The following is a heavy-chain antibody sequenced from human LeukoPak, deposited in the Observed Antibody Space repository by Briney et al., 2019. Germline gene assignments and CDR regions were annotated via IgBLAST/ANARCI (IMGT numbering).Heavy chain of an antibody. J-gene: IGHJ4*02. D-gene: IGHD3-9*01. CDR2: INPNSGGT. V-gene: IGHV1-2*02. Sequence: ASLKVSCKASGCTFTGYYMHWVRQAPGQGREWMGWINPNSGGTNYAQKFQGRVTMTRDTSISTAYMELSRLRSDDTAVYYCARDYDILTGYLSYFYYWGQGNLVTVSS. CDR3: ARDYDILTGYLSYFYY. CDR1: GCTFTGYY.